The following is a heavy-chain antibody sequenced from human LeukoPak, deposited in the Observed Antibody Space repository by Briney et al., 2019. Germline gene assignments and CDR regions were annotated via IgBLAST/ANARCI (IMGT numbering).Heavy chain of an antibody. J-gene: IGHJ6*03. CDR1: GYTFTSYD. CDR3: ARVGSSSWYVVYYYYYYMDV. D-gene: IGHD6-13*01. Sequence: GASVKVSCKASGYTFTSYDINWVRQATGQGLEWMGWMNPNSGNTGYAQKFQGRVTMTRNTSISTAYMELSSLRSEDTAVYYCARVGSSSWYVVYYYYYYMDVWGKGTTVTVSS. CDR2: MNPNSGNT. V-gene: IGHV1-8*01.